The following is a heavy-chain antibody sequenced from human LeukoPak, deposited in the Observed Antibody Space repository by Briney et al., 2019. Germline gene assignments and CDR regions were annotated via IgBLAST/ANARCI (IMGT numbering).Heavy chain of an antibody. CDR1: GFTFSSYN. D-gene: IGHD3-16*02. CDR3: ARVQYDYVWGSYRSLDY. V-gene: IGHV3-48*02. CDR2: ISSSSSTI. Sequence: PGGSLRLSCAASGFTFSSYNMNWVRQAPGKGLEWVSYISSSSSTIYYADSAKGRFTISRDNAKNSLYLQMNSLRDEDTAVYYCARVQYDYVWGSYRSLDYWGQGTLVTVSS. J-gene: IGHJ4*02.